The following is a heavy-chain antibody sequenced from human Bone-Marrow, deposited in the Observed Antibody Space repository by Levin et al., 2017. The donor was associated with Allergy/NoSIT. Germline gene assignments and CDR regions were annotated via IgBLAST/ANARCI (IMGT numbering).Heavy chain of an antibody. V-gene: IGHV4-61*01. Sequence: SETLSLTCTVSGVSVTSRPYYWSWIRQPPGKGLEWMGYIYYSGAINYNPSVKSRVTISLDTSKNQFSLKLTSVTAADTAVYYCVRGLGKNDHFDYWAQGALVTVSS. CDR1: GVSVTSRPYY. D-gene: IGHD1-1*01. J-gene: IGHJ4*02. CDR2: IYYSGAI. CDR3: VRGLGKNDHFDY.